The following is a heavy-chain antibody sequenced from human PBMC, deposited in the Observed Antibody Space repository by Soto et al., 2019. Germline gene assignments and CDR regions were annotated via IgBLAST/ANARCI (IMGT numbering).Heavy chain of an antibody. CDR1: GGSFSGYY. CDR2: INHSGST. CDR3: ATGGQLAAAGNFDY. J-gene: IGHJ4*02. Sequence: SETLSLTCAVYGGSFSGYYWSWIRQPPGKGLEWIGEINHSGSTNYNPSLKSRVTISVDTSKNQFSLKLSSVTAADTAVYYCATGGQLAAAGNFDYWGQGTLVTVSS. D-gene: IGHD6-13*01. V-gene: IGHV4-34*01.